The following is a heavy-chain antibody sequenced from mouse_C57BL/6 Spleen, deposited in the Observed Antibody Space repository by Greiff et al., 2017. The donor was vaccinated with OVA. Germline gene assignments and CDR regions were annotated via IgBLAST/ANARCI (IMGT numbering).Heavy chain of an antibody. CDR2: INPNYGTT. V-gene: IGHV1-39*01. CDR3: SRWSYGSSYGYFDV. CDR1: GYSFTDYN. Sequence: VHVKLSGPELVKPGASVKISCKASGYSFTDYNMNWVKQSNGKSLEWIGVINPNYGTTSYNQKFKGKATLTVDQSSSTAYMQLNSLTSEDSAVYYCSRWSYGSSYGYFDVWGTGTTVTVSS. D-gene: IGHD1-1*01. J-gene: IGHJ1*03.